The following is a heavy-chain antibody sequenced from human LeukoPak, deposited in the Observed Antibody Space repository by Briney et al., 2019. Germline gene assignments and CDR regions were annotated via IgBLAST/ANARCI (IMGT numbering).Heavy chain of an antibody. D-gene: IGHD6-13*01. CDR1: GGTFSSYA. V-gene: IGHV1-69*04. Sequence: SVKVSCKASGGTFSSYAISWVRQAPGQGLEWMGRIIPILGIANYAQKFQGRVTITADKSTSTAYMELSSLRSEDTAVYYCANSQGSRKHMDVWGQGTTVTVSS. J-gene: IGHJ6*02. CDR2: IIPILGIA. CDR3: ANSQGSRKHMDV.